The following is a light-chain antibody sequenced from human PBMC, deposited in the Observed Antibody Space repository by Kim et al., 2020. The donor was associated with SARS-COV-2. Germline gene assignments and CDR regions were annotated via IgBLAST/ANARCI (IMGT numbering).Light chain of an antibody. V-gene: IGKV1-5*03. Sequence: DIQMTQSPATLSASVGDRVTITCRASQSISFWLAWYQQKPGKAPKLLIYRASSLQSGVPSRFSGGGTGTEFTLTISSLQPDDFATYYCQQYNRYPQTFGQGTKLEI. CDR3: QQYNRYPQT. CDR2: RAS. CDR1: QSISFW. J-gene: IGKJ2*01.